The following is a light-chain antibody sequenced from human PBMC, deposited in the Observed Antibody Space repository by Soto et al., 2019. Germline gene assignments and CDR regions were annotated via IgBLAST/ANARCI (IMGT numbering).Light chain of an antibody. CDR2: DAS. J-gene: IGKJ1*01. CDR3: QQYNGYYRT. V-gene: IGKV1-5*01. CDR1: QGISSY. Sequence: DIQMTQSPSTLSASAGYRVTIACRASQGISSYLAWYQQKPGKAPKLLIYDASSLERGVPSRFSGSGSGTEFTLTISSLQPDDFATYYCQQYNGYYRTFGQGTKVDIK.